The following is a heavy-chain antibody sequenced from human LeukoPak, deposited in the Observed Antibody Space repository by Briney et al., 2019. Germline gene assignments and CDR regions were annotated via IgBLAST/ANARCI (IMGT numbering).Heavy chain of an antibody. CDR3: ATRDFWGEVDV. D-gene: IGHD3/OR15-3a*01. J-gene: IGHJ6*04. CDR2: INHSGGS. Sequence: SETLSLTCVVYGGSFSGYYWSWIRQPPEKGLEWIGEINHSGGSNYNPSLKSRVTMSVDTSKNQFSLKLTSVTAADTAVYYCATRDFWGEVDVWGRGTTVTVSS. V-gene: IGHV4-34*01. CDR1: GGSFSGYY.